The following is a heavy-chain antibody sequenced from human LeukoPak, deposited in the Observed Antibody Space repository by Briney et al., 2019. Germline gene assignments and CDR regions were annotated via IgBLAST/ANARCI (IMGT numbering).Heavy chain of an antibody. CDR2: ITRSGSDL. J-gene: IGHJ5*02. Sequence: GGSLRLSCVASGFTFTSSDFNWIRQAPGKGLEWLSTITRSGSDLYYADSVKGRFTTSRDDAKDSVYLQMESLRVEDTAIYYWAKNFPPWGEEPLVTVSS. CDR1: GFTFTSSD. CDR3: AKNFPP. D-gene: IGHD3-3*01. V-gene: IGHV3-21*01.